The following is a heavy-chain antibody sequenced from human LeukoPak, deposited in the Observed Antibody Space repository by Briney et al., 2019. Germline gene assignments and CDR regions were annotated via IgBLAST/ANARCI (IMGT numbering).Heavy chain of an antibody. CDR3: ARVYYGSGSYSHFDY. J-gene: IGHJ4*02. CDR2: INPNSGGT. V-gene: IGHV1-2*02. Sequence: ASVKVSCKASGYTFTGYYMHWVRQAPGQGLEWMGWINPNSGGTNYAQKFQGRVTMTRDTSISTAYMELSRLRSDDTAVYYCARVYYGSGSYSHFDYWGQGTLVTVSS. D-gene: IGHD3-10*01. CDR1: GYTFTGYY.